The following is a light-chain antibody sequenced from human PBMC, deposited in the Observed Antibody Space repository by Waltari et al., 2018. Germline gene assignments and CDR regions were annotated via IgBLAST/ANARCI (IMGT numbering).Light chain of an antibody. CDR2: GAS. CDR3: QQNSNWPLT. V-gene: IGKV3D-15*01. J-gene: IGKJ4*01. CDR1: QSVSSS. Sequence: EIVMTQSPATLSLSPGERATLSCRASQSVSSSLAWSQQKPGQAPRLLIYGASSRATGIPDRFSGSGSGTEFTLTISSLEPEDVAVYYCQQNSNWPLTFGGGTKVEIK.